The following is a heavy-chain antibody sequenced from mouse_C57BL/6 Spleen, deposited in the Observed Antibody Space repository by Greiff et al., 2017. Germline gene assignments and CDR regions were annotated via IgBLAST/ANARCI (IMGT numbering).Heavy chain of an antibody. V-gene: IGHV5-17*01. D-gene: IGHD2-5*01. CDR1: GFTFSDYA. CDR3: ERESNGYLDV. Sequence: EVTLVESGGGLLKPGGSLKLSCAASGFTFSDYAMPWVRQAPETGLDWVAYISSGSSSIYYADTVKGRFTISRDNTRNTQFLEMTSLGSDDTYRYYCERESNGYLDVWGTGTTVTVSS. CDR2: ISSGSSSI. J-gene: IGHJ1*03.